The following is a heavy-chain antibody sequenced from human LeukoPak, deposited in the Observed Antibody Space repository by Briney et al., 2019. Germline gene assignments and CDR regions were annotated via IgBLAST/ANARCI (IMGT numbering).Heavy chain of an antibody. V-gene: IGHV1-2*02. Sequence: GASVKVSCKASGYTFTGYYMHWVRQAPGQGLEWMGWINPNSGGTNYAQKFQGRVTMTRDTSISTAYMELSRLRSDDTAVYYCARVDSGSYSYAFDIWGQGTMVTVSS. CDR2: INPNSGGT. CDR3: ARVDSGSYSYAFDI. CDR1: GYTFTGYY. D-gene: IGHD1-26*01. J-gene: IGHJ3*02.